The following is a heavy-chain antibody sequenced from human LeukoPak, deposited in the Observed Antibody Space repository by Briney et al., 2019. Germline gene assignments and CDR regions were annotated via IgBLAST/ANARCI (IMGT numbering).Heavy chain of an antibody. CDR3: AKVSLRSYGGAFDI. Sequence: PGGSLRLSCAASGFTVSSNYMSWVRQAPGKGLEWVSVIYSGGSTYYADSVKGRFTISRDNSKNTLYLQMNSLRAEDTAVYYCAKVSLRSYGGAFDIWGQGTMVTVSS. D-gene: IGHD5-18*01. V-gene: IGHV3-66*01. CDR2: IYSGGST. CDR1: GFTVSSNY. J-gene: IGHJ3*02.